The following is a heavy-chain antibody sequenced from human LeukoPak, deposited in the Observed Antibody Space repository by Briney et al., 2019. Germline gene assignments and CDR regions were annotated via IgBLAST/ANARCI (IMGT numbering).Heavy chain of an antibody. V-gene: IGHV3-9*01. J-gene: IGHJ6*02. D-gene: IGHD1-26*01. CDR3: ATRGRSGYYYGMDV. CDR1: GFTFDDYA. CDR2: ISWNSGSI. Sequence: GRSLRLSCAASGFTFDDYAMHWVRQAPGKGLEWVSGISWNSGSIGYADSVKGRFTISRDNSQNTLYLQMNSLRAEDTAVYYCATRGRSGYYYGMDVWGQGTTVTVSS.